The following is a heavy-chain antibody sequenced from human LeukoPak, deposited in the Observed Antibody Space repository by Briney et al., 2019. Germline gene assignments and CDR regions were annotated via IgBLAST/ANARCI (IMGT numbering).Heavy chain of an antibody. J-gene: IGHJ4*02. CDR1: GGSISSGGYY. Sequence: SQTLSLTCTVSGGSISSGGYYWSWIRQPPGKGLEWIGYIYHSGSTYYNPSLKSRVTISVDRSKNQFSLKLSSVTAADTAVYYCAGDQTYSGSGIYTYFDYWGQGILVTVSS. CDR3: AGDQTYSGSGIYTYFDY. D-gene: IGHD3-10*01. CDR2: IYHSGST. V-gene: IGHV4-30-2*01.